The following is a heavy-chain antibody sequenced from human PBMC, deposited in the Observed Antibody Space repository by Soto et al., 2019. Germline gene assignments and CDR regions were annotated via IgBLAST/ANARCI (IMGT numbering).Heavy chain of an antibody. J-gene: IGHJ4*02. D-gene: IGHD3-10*01. V-gene: IGHV4-39*01. CDR3: ARLANFEVALGFDY. CDR2: IYYSGST. Sequence: SETLSLTCTVSGGSISSSSYYWGWIRQPPGKGLEWIGSIYYSGSTYYNPSLKSRVTISVDTSKNQFSLKLSSVTAADTAVYYCARLANFEVALGFDYWGQGTLVTVSS. CDR1: GGSISSSSYY.